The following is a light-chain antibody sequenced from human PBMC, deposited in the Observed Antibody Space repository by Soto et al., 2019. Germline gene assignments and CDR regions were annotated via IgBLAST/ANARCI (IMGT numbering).Light chain of an antibody. Sequence: EIVLTQSPGPLSLSPGERATLSCRASQSVSIHDLAWYQQKPGQAPRLLVYGASTRATGIPDRLGGSGSGTDFTLSIRSLEPEDFAVYECEQYGNSARTFGKGTRVEIK. V-gene: IGKV3-20*01. CDR2: GAS. J-gene: IGKJ1*01. CDR1: QSVSIHD. CDR3: EQYGNSART.